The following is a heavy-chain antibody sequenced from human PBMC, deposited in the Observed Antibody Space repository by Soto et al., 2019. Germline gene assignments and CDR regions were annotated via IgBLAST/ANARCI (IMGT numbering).Heavy chain of an antibody. CDR3: ARGPTFD. CDR1: GGSISSGGYS. J-gene: IGHJ4*02. D-gene: IGHD3-10*01. Sequence: SETLSLTCAVSGGSISSGGYSWSWIRQPPGKGLEWIGYIYHSGSTYYNPSLKSRVTISVDRSKNQFSLKLSSVTAADTAVYYCARGPTFDWGQGTLVIGSS. CDR2: IYHSGST. V-gene: IGHV4-30-2*01.